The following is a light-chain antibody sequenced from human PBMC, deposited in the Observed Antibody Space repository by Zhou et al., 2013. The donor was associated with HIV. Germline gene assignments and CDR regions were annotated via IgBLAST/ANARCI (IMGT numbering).Light chain of an antibody. CDR1: QSVNNY. CDR3: QQYDNWPPWT. CDR2: GAS. V-gene: IGKV3-15*01. Sequence: EIILTQSPATLSLSPGERATLSCRASQSVNNYLAWYQQKPGQAPRLVIYGASTRATGIPARFSGSGSGTQFTLTISSLQSEDFAVYYCQQYDNWPPWTFGQGTKVEIK. J-gene: IGKJ1*01.